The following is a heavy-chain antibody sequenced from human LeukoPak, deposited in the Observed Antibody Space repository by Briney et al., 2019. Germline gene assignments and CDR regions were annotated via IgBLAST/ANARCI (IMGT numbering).Heavy chain of an antibody. CDR2: IYSSGST. Sequence: TLSLTCTVSGGSISSGTYYWSWIRQPAGKGLERIGRIYSSGSTNYNPSLKSRVAISVDTSQNQFSLNLSSVTAADTAVYYCARVSWPPGSSWYYFDYWGQGTLVTVSS. CDR3: ARVSWPPGSSWYYFDY. D-gene: IGHD3-10*01. CDR1: GGSISSGTYY. V-gene: IGHV4-61*02. J-gene: IGHJ4*02.